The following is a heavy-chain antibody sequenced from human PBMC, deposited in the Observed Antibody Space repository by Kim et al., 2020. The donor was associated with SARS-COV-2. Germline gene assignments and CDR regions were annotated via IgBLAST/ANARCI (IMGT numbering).Heavy chain of an antibody. D-gene: IGHD1-7*01. J-gene: IGHJ4*02. Sequence: GGSLRLSCAASGFTFSDYYMSWIRQAPGKGLEWVSYISSSSSYTNYADSVKGRFTISRDNAKNSLYLQMNSLRAEDTAVYYCARFGNPPRGSDSLELFDYWGQGTLVTVSS. CDR2: ISSSSSYT. V-gene: IGHV3-11*06. CDR1: GFTFSDYY. CDR3: ARFGNPPRGSDSLELFDY.